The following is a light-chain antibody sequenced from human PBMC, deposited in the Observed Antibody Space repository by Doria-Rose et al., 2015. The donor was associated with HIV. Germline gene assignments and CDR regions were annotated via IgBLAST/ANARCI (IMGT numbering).Light chain of an antibody. V-gene: IGKV3-20*01. CDR2: DGS. Sequence: TQSPGTLSLSPGERATLSCRASQSFSSTYLAWYQQKPGQAPSLLIYDGSTRATGIPDRVSDSGSGTDFTLTINRLESEDFALYYCHQYVTSWTFGQGTKVEI. J-gene: IGKJ1*01. CDR3: HQYVTSWT. CDR1: QSFSSTY.